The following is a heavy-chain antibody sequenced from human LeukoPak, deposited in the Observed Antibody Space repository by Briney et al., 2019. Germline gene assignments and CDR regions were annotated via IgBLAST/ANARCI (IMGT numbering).Heavy chain of an antibody. J-gene: IGHJ4*02. Sequence: PGGSLRLSCAASGFTFSSYGMHWVRQAPGKGLEWVAVIWYDGSNKYYADSVKGRFTISRDNSKNTLYLQMNSLRAEDTAVYYCAKDDKGYSYGGDFDYWGQGTLVTVSS. CDR3: AKDDKGYSYGGDFDY. CDR2: IWYDGSNK. V-gene: IGHV3-33*06. CDR1: GFTFSSYG. D-gene: IGHD5-18*01.